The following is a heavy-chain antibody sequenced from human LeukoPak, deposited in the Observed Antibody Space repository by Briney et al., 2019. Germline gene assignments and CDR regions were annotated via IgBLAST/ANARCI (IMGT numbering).Heavy chain of an antibody. CDR1: GGSISRYY. CDR2: IYTSGST. Sequence: SXALSLTCTVSGGSISRYYWSWVRQPAGKGLEWIGRIYTSGSTNYNPSLKSRVTMSVDTSKNQFSLKLSSVTAADTAVYYCASPNHPHSAWFDPWGQGTLVPVSS. D-gene: IGHD1-14*01. V-gene: IGHV4-4*07. J-gene: IGHJ5*02. CDR3: ASPNHPHSAWFDP.